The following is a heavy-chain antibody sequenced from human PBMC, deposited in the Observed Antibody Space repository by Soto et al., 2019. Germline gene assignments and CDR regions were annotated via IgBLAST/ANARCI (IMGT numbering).Heavy chain of an antibody. CDR1: GYFIGAGGYY. V-gene: IGHV4-31*03. CDR3: ARMYSSGSGWFHP. CDR2: FYSSGSI. J-gene: IGHJ5*02. Sequence: QIELQESGPGLVKPSQTLSLTCFVSGYFIGAGGYYWSWIRHHPGKGLEWIGSFYSSGSIIYNPSLSSRVSISGDMSTNQFSMSLTSMTAADTARYYCARMYSSGSGWFHPWGQGTLVTVSS. D-gene: IGHD6-19*01.